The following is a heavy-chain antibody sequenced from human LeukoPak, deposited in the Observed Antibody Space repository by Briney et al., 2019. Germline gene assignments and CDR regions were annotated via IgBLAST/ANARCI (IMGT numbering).Heavy chain of an antibody. CDR3: ARDISRTMDV. D-gene: IGHD2/OR15-2a*01. V-gene: IGHV3-74*01. CDR2: INTDGSTT. J-gene: IGHJ6*02. CDR1: GFTFSSRW. Sequence: GGSLRLSCVASGFTFSSRWMHWVRQAPGKGLVWVSIINTDGSTTRYADFVEGRFTISRDNARNTLYLEMNSLRVEDTAVYFCARDISRTMDVWGQGTTVAV.